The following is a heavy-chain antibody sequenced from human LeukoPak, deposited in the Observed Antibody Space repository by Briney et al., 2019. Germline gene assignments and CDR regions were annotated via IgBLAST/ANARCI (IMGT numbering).Heavy chain of an antibody. V-gene: IGHV1-69*13. CDR3: ARDLGDGYVDDY. J-gene: IGHJ4*02. Sequence: ASVKVSCKASGGTFSSYAISWVRQAPGQGLELMGGIIPIFGTANYAQKFQGRVTITADESTSTAYMELSSLRSEDTAVYYCARDLGDGYVDDYWGQGTLVTVSS. CDR1: GGTFSSYA. D-gene: IGHD5-24*01. CDR2: IIPIFGTA.